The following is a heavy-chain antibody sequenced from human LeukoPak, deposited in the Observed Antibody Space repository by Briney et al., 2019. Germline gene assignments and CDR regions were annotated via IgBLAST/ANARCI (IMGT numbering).Heavy chain of an antibody. J-gene: IGHJ4*02. Sequence: SETLFLTCTVSGGSITSSSYYWGWIRQPPGKGLEWIGSIYYSGSTYYNPSLKSRVTISVDTSKNQFSLKLSSVTAADTAVYYCARHGPYSNYAYWGQGALVTVSS. V-gene: IGHV4-39*01. CDR3: ARHGPYSNYAY. CDR1: GGSITSSSYY. CDR2: IYYSGST. D-gene: IGHD4-11*01.